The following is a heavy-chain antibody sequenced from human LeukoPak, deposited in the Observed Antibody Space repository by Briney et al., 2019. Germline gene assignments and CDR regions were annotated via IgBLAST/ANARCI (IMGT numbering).Heavy chain of an antibody. J-gene: IGHJ4*02. CDR3: ARRGSGYGYYVDH. V-gene: IGHV3-48*04. CDR2: ISSSGGTI. CDR1: GFTFNSYT. Sequence: GGSLRLSCTASGFTFNSYTMNWVRQAPGKGLEWVSYISSSGGTIYYADSVKGRFTISRDNAKTSLDLQMNSLRAEDTAVYYCARRGSGYGYYVDHWGQGTLVTVSS. D-gene: IGHD5-18*01.